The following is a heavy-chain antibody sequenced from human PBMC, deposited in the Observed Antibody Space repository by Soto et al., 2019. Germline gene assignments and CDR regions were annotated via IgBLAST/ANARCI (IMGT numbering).Heavy chain of an antibody. CDR3: ARGPSIAGRSYYYYGMDV. Sequence: SQTLSLTCAISGDSVSSNSAAWNWIRQSPSRGLEWLGRTYYRSKWYNDYAVSVKSRITINPDTSKNQFSLQLNSVTPEDTAVYYCARGPSIAGRSYYYYGMDVWGQGTTVTVYS. CDR2: TYYRSKWYN. CDR1: GDSVSSNSAA. J-gene: IGHJ6*02. V-gene: IGHV6-1*01. D-gene: IGHD6-6*01.